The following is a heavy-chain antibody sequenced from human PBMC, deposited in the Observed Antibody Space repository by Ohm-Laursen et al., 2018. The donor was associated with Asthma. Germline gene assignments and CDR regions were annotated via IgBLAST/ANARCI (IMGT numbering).Heavy chain of an antibody. V-gene: IGHV4-31*02. CDR1: GGSISSGGYY. J-gene: IGHJ2*01. D-gene: IGHD4-17*01. CDR2: IYYSGST. Sequence: TLSLTCTVSGGSISSGGYYWSWIRQHPGKGLEWIGYIYYSGSTYYNPSLKSRVTISVDTSKNQFSLKLSSVTAADTAVYYCARVRGWDYGDHLWYFDLWGRGTLVTVSS. CDR3: ARVRGWDYGDHLWYFDL.